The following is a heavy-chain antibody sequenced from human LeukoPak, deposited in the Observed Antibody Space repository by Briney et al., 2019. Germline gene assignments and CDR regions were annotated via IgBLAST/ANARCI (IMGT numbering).Heavy chain of an antibody. CDR1: GGSISSSSYY. Sequence: SETLSLTCTVSGGSISSSSYYWGWIRQPPGKGLEWIGSIYYSGSTYYNPSLKSRVSISVDTSKNQFSLKLSSVTAADTAVYYCARNTRFLEWPYFDYWGQGTLVTVSS. D-gene: IGHD3-3*01. CDR2: IYYSGST. CDR3: ARNTRFLEWPYFDY. J-gene: IGHJ4*02. V-gene: IGHV4-39*01.